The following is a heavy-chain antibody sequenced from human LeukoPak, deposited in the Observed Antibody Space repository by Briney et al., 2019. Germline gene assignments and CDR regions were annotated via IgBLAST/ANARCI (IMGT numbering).Heavy chain of an antibody. D-gene: IGHD6-13*01. CDR3: ARHRNRYSSSWYVGYYFDY. Sequence: ASVKVSCKASGYTFTSSYMRWVRQAPGQGLEWMGIINPSGGSTSYAQKFQGRVTMTRDTSASTVYMELSSLRSEDTAVYYCARHRNRYSSSWYVGYYFDYWGQGTLVTVSS. J-gene: IGHJ4*02. CDR1: GYTFTSSY. V-gene: IGHV1-46*01. CDR2: INPSGGST.